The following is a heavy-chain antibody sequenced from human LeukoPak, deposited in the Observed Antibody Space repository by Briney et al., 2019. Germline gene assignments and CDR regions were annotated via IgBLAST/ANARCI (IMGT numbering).Heavy chain of an antibody. CDR2: INPHSPAT. D-gene: IGHD3-10*01. Sequence: ASVKVSCKASGYDFSGYYLHWLRQAPGQGLEWMGWINPHSPATKYAQKFQGRVTMTRDTSISTAYMELSRLRSDDTAVYYCARSTVIRGLTNWFDPWGQGTLVTVSS. V-gene: IGHV1-2*02. J-gene: IGHJ5*02. CDR1: GYDFSGYY. CDR3: ARSTVIRGLTNWFDP.